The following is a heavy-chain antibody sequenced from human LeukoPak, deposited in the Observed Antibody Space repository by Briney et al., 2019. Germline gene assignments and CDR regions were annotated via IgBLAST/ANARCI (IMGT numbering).Heavy chain of an antibody. CDR3: ARAHLGEKHDY. J-gene: IGHJ4*02. CDR1: GYTFTGYY. V-gene: IGHV1-2*02. CDR2: INPNSCGT. Sequence: ASVKVSCKASGYTFTGYYMHGVRQAPGQGLEWMGWINPNSCGTNYAQKFQGRVTMTRDTSISTAYMELSRLRSDDTAVYYCARAHLGEKHDYWGQGTLVTVSS. D-gene: IGHD3-16*01.